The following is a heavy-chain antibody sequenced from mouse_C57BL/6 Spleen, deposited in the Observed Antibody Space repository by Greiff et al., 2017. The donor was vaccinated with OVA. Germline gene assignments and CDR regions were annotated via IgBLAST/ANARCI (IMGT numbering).Heavy chain of an antibody. CDR2: INPGSGGT. V-gene: IGHV1-54*01. Sequence: QVQLQQSGAELVRPGTSVKVSCKASGYAFTNYLIEWVKQRPGQGLEWIGVINPGSGGTNYNEKFKGKATLTADKSSSTAYMQLSSLTSEDSAVYFCARAGGSSYRYFDVWGTGTTVTVSS. CDR1: GYAFTNYL. CDR3: ARAGGSSYRYFDV. J-gene: IGHJ1*03. D-gene: IGHD1-1*01.